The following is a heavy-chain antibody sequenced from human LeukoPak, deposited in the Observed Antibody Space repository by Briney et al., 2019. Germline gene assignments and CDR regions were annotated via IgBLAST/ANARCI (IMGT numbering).Heavy chain of an antibody. J-gene: IGHJ3*02. CDR1: GFPFSSYS. Sequence: GGSLRLSCAASGFPFSSYSMNWVRQAPGKGLEWVSYISSSSSTIYYADSVKGRFTISRDNAKNSLYLQMNSLRAEDTAVYYCARPPALWFGEFDAFDIWGQGTMVTVSS. D-gene: IGHD3-10*01. V-gene: IGHV3-48*01. CDR2: ISSSSSTI. CDR3: ARPPALWFGEFDAFDI.